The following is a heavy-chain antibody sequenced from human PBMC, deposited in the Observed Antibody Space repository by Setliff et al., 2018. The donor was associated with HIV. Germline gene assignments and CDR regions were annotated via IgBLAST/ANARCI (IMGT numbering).Heavy chain of an antibody. CDR2: INHSGST. Sequence: PSETLSLTCAVYGGSFSEYYWSWIRQSPGKGLEWIGEINHSGSTHYNPPLKSRATISVDTSKNQFSLKLSSVTAADTAVYYCARGYPVSYYYYMDVWGKGTTVTVSS. CDR3: ARGYPVSYYYYMDV. J-gene: IGHJ6*03. D-gene: IGHD3-16*02. V-gene: IGHV4-34*01. CDR1: GGSFSEYY.